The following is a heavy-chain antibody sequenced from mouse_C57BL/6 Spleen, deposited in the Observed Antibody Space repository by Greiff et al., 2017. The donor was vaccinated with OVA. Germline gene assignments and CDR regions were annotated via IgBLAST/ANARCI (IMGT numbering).Heavy chain of an antibody. Sequence: EVQLQQSGAELVRPGASVKLSCTASGFNITDDYMHWVKQRPEQGLEWIGGIDPENGDSEYASKFQSKATITADTSSTTAYLQLSSLTTEDSTVYFYSRSGWGYWGQGTTLTVSS. CDR1: GFNITDDY. CDR2: IDPENGDS. CDR3: SRSGWGY. J-gene: IGHJ2*01. D-gene: IGHD3-1*01. V-gene: IGHV14-4*01.